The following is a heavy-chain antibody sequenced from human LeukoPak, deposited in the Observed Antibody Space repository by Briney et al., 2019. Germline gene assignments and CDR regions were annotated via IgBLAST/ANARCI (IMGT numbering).Heavy chain of an antibody. D-gene: IGHD1-26*01. V-gene: IGHV4-61*02. J-gene: IGHJ6*03. CDR1: GDSVSSGSNY. CDR3: ARVPRGSTVGTLPYFYYYMDV. Sequence: SETLSLTCTVSGDSVSSGSNYWSWIRQPAGKGLEWIGRVYNSWTTNYNPSLKSRVTISVDTSKNQFSLKLSSVTAADTAVYYCARVPRGSTVGTLPYFYYYMDVWGKGTTVIVSS. CDR2: VYNSWTT.